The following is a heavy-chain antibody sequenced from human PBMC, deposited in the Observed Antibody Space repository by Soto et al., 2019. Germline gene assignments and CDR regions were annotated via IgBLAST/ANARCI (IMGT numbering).Heavy chain of an antibody. Sequence: LRLSCAASGFTFSSYAMHWVRQAPGKGLEWVAVISYDGSNKYYADSVKGRFTISRDNSKNTLYLQMNSLRAEDTAVYYCARGSEYHGGNGYWGQGTLVTVSS. V-gene: IGHV3-30-3*01. CDR3: ARGSEYHGGNGY. J-gene: IGHJ4*02. CDR2: ISYDGSNK. CDR1: GFTFSSYA. D-gene: IGHD2-15*01.